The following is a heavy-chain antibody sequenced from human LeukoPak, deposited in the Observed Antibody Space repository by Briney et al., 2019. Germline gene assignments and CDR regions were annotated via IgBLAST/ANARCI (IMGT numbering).Heavy chain of an antibody. J-gene: IGHJ2*01. Sequence: SETLSLTCTVSGGSISSYYWTWIRQPAGKGLEWIGRIYSSGSTNYNPSLKSRVTMSVDTSKNQFSLKLSSVTAADTAVYYCAREVTTSDWYFDPWGRGTLVTVSS. CDR3: AREVTTSDWYFDP. D-gene: IGHD4-17*01. CDR1: GGSISSYY. V-gene: IGHV4-4*07. CDR2: IYSSGST.